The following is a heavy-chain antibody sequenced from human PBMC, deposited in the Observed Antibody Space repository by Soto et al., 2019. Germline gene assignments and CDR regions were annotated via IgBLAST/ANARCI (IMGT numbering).Heavy chain of an antibody. J-gene: IGHJ5*02. CDR2: INPNSGDT. Sequence: ASVKVSCKASGYIFTGFFIHWVRQAPGQGLDWMGWINPNSGDTNYEPKFQGRVTMTRDTSSSTVYMELSGLRSDDTAVYYCVRDRRDCSTARCFRGWFDTWGQGTLVTVSS. CDR1: GYIFTGFF. CDR3: VRDRRDCSTARCFRGWFDT. V-gene: IGHV1-2*02. D-gene: IGHD2-2*01.